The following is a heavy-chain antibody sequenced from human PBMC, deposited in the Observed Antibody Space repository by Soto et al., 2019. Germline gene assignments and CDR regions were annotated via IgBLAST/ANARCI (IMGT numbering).Heavy chain of an antibody. CDR1: GFNFDNYG. Sequence: VQLVESGGGVVQPGGSLRLSCQASGFNFDNYGMHWVRQAPGKGLEWVAVITYDGSFQYYADSVKGRFTISRDNSKNTLSLQLNTLKPEDTAVYHCAKDRVGGTFYTPLAFWGQGTLVTVSS. CDR2: ITYDGSFQ. J-gene: IGHJ4*02. CDR3: AKDRVGGTFYTPLAF. D-gene: IGHD3-16*01. V-gene: IGHV3-30*18.